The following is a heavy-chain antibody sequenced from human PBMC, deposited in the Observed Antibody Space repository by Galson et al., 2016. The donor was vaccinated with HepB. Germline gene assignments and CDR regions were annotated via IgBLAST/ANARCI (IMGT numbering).Heavy chain of an antibody. CDR1: GFTFSIYA. D-gene: IGHD3-22*01. Sequence: SLRLSCAVSGFTFSIYAMHWVRQAPGKGLEWVAIILYDGSDKYYADSVKGRFTISRDNSKNSLFLQMNSLRPEDTALYYCAKSWRDSSGHDFYYDYWGQGTLVTVAS. J-gene: IGHJ4*02. CDR3: AKSWRDSSGHDFYYDY. CDR2: ILYDGSDK. V-gene: IGHV3-30*04.